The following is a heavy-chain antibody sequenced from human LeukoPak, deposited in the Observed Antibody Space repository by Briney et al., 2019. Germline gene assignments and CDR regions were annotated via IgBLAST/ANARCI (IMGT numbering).Heavy chain of an antibody. J-gene: IGHJ1*01. CDR3: TTHPHYYDSSGSIKGFQH. CDR1: GFTFSNAW. V-gene: IGHV3-15*01. Sequence: TGGSLRLSCAASGFTFSNAWMSWVRQAPGKGLEWVGRIKSKTDGGTTDYAAPVKGRFTISRDDSKNTLYLQMNSLKTEDTAVYYCTTHPHYYDSSGSIKGFQHWGQGTLVTVSS. CDR2: IKSKTDGGTT. D-gene: IGHD3-22*01.